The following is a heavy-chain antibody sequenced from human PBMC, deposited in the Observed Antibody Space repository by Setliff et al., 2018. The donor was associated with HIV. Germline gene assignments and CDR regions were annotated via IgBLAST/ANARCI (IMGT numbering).Heavy chain of an antibody. CDR1: GYTFKSYD. CDR2: INAGNGNR. D-gene: IGHD5-12*01. Sequence: ASVKVSCKTSGYTFKSYDINWVRQAPGHRPEWMARINAGNGNREYSPKFQGRVTITADTSASTMYMELSSLRSEDTAVYYCARVGNNRLQFFDHWGQGTLVTVSS. CDR3: ARVGNNRLQFFDH. J-gene: IGHJ4*02. V-gene: IGHV1-3*01.